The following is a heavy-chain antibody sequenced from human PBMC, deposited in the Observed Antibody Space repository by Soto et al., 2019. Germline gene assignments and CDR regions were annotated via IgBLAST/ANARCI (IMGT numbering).Heavy chain of an antibody. J-gene: IGHJ4*02. CDR3: ARRGYTYGFDY. Sequence: GASVKVSCKASGYSFTAQFIHWVRQAPGQGLEWMGWITPNSGNTHFAQKFQGRVSLTRDTSVSTVYMELSSLTSDDTAVYYCARRGYTYGFDYWGQGTRVTVSS. CDR1: GYSFTAQF. V-gene: IGHV1-2*02. CDR2: ITPNSGNT. D-gene: IGHD5-18*01.